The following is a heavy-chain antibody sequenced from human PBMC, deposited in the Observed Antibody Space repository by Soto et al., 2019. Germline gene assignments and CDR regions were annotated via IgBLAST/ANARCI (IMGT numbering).Heavy chain of an antibody. J-gene: IGHJ6*02. V-gene: IGHV3-74*01. CDR1: GFTFTNYW. D-gene: IGHD5-18*01. CDR2: INSDGSTT. Sequence: PGGSLRLSCAASGFTFTNYWMHWVRQAPGKGLVWVSRINSDGSTTNYADSVKGRFTISRDNAENTVYLQMNSLRDEDTAVYYCERGIRNYYGVDVWGQGTTVPVSS. CDR3: ERGIRNYYGVDV.